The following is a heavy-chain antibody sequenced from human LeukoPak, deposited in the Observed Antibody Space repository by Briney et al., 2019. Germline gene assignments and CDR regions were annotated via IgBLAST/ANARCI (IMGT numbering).Heavy chain of an antibody. CDR1: GFTFSDYC. J-gene: IGHJ5*02. Sequence: GGSLRLSCAASGFTFSDYCMSWIRQAPGKGLEWVSYISSSGSTIYYADSVKGRFTISRDNAKNSLYLQMNSLRAEDTAVYYCATEDDYGDYVSCFDPWGQGTLVTVSS. V-gene: IGHV3-11*04. CDR2: ISSSGSTI. D-gene: IGHD4-17*01. CDR3: ATEDDYGDYVSCFDP.